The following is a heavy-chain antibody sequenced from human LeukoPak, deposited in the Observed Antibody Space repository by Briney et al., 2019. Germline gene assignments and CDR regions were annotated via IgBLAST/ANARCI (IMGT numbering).Heavy chain of an antibody. CDR1: GFTFSDNY. D-gene: IGHD3-16*01. J-gene: IGHJ4*02. Sequence: GGSLRLSCAASGFTFSDNYMSWIRQAPGKGLEWVSFISISGATIHYADSVRDRLTISRDNAKNSLYLQMNSLRAEDTAMYYCARTINGIYGSFEYYFDLWGQGTLVTVSS. CDR3: ARTINGIYGSFEYYFDL. V-gene: IGHV3-11*01. CDR2: ISISGATI.